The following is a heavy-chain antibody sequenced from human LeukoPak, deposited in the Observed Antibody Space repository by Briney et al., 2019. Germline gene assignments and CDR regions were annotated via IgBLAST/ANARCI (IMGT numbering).Heavy chain of an antibody. J-gene: IGHJ4*02. CDR3: AGKIFGSGNCPDF. CDR2: IWHDGSHK. D-gene: IGHD3-10*01. Sequence: PGGSLRLSCAASGFSFDTYAMHWVRQAPGQGLEWVALIWHDGSHKFYSNSVRGQFTISRDNSKNTVYLQMNNLGPDDKAVYYCAGKIFGSGNCPDFWGQGTLVTVSS. CDR1: GFSFDTYA. V-gene: IGHV3-33*01.